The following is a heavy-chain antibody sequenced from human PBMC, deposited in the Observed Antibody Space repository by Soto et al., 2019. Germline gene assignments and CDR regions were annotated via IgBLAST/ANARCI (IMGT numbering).Heavy chain of an antibody. D-gene: IGHD6-19*01. CDR1: GFIVSSYY. CDR2: IYSGGST. V-gene: IGHV3-53*01. CDR3: AKSGGNGWFADAFDV. Sequence: EVQLVESGGGLIQPGGSLRLSCAGSGFIVSSYYMSWVRQAPGKGLEWISVIYSGGSTYYADSVKGRFTISRDNSXXXXXXQLNSLRAEDTAVYYCAKSGGNGWFADAFDVWGQGTMVTVSS. J-gene: IGHJ3*01.